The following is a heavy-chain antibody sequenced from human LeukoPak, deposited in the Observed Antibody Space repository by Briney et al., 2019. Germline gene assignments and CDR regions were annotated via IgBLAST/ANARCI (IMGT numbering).Heavy chain of an antibody. CDR2: ISGSGGST. V-gene: IGHV3-23*01. J-gene: IGHJ4*02. CDR3: ARGRYCSGGSCSGSYFDY. CDR1: GLTFSSYA. D-gene: IGHD2-15*01. Sequence: PGGSLRLSCAASGLTFSSYAMRWVRQAPGKGLEWVSGISGSGGSTYYADSVKGRFTISRDNSKNTLYLQMNSLRAEDTALYYCARGRYCSGGSCSGSYFDYWGQGTLVTVSS.